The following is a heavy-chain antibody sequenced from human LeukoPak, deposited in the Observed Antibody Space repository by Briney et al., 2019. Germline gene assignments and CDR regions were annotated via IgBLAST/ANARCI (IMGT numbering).Heavy chain of an antibody. D-gene: IGHD4-17*01. Sequence: GGSLTLSCAASGFSFSSYSMSWVRQAPGKGLEWVSAISGSGGSTYYADSVKGRFTISRDNSKNTLYLQMNSLRAEDTAVYYCAKDADYGDYVAYTNWFDPWGQGTLVTVSS. V-gene: IGHV3-23*01. CDR2: ISGSGGST. J-gene: IGHJ5*02. CDR1: GFSFSSYS. CDR3: AKDADYGDYVAYTNWFDP.